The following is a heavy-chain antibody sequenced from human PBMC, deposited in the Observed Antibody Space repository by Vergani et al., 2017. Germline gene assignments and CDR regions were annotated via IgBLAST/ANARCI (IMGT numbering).Heavy chain of an antibody. CDR1: GDSISSNNC. CDR2: ICHTEDT. D-gene: IGHD2-2*02. J-gene: IGHJ4*02. Sequence: QAQLQESGPRLVKPSQTLSLTCAVSGDSISSNNCWTWVRQPPGKGLEWIGEICHTEDTKYSPSLKSRVTVSVDESRNLFSLRLNSVTAADTAVYYCATIGYRRWGYYFDYWGQGILVTVSS. CDR3: ATIGYRRWGYYFDY. V-gene: IGHV4-4*02.